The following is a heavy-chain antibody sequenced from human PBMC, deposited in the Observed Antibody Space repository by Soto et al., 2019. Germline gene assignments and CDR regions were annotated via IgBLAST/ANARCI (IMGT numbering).Heavy chain of an antibody. Sequence: PGGSLRLSCAASGFTFSDHYMDWVRQAPGKGLEWVGRSRNKANSYSTEYAASVKGRFTISRDESKNSPYLQMNSLKTEDTAVYYCARFSGSYTRGLDYWGQGTLVTVSS. J-gene: IGHJ4*02. CDR2: SRNKANSYST. D-gene: IGHD1-26*01. CDR3: ARFSGSYTRGLDY. V-gene: IGHV3-72*01. CDR1: GFTFSDHY.